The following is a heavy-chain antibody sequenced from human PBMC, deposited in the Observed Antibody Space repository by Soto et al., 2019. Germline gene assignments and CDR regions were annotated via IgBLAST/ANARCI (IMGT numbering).Heavy chain of an antibody. V-gene: IGHV4-34*01. Sequence: PSETLSLTCAVYGGSFSGYYWSWIRQPPGRGREWIGEINHSGSTNYNPSLKSRVTISVDTSKNQCSLKLSSVTAADTAAYYCAASKRGYSGYVPYRGAYYYYGMDVWGQGTTVT. CDR3: AASKRGYSGYVPYRGAYYYYGMDV. J-gene: IGHJ6*02. D-gene: IGHD5-12*01. CDR1: GGSFSGYY. CDR2: INHSGST.